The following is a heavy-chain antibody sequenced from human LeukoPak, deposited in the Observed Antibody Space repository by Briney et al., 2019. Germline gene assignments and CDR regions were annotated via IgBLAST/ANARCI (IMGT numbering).Heavy chain of an antibody. D-gene: IGHD1-14*01. J-gene: IGHJ4*02. CDR1: GYTFTSYY. CDR2: INPSGGST. CDR3: ASATRFVKPLDY. Sequence: ASVTVSCKASGYTFTSYYMHWVRQAPGQGLEWMGIINPSGGSTSYAQKFQGRVTMTRDTSTSTVYMELSSLRSEDTAVYYCASATRFVKPLDYWGQGTLVTVSS. V-gene: IGHV1-46*01.